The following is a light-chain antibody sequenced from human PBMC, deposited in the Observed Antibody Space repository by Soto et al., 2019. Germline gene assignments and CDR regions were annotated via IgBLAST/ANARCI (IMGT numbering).Light chain of an antibody. J-gene: IGKJ1*01. V-gene: IGKV3-15*01. Sequence: EIALTQCPATLSVSPGEQATLSSRASQSVRSNFAWYQQKPGQAPRLLIYGVSTRATGIPARFSGSGSGTEFTLTISSLQSEDFALYCCQQYNSWPPTFGQGTKVDIK. CDR3: QQYNSWPPT. CDR2: GVS. CDR1: QSVRSN.